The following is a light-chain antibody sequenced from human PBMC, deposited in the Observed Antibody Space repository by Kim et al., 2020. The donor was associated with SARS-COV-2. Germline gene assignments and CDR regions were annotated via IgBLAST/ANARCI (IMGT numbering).Light chain of an antibody. V-gene: IGKV1-27*01. J-gene: IGKJ1*01. CDR2: GAS. Sequence: DIQMAQSPSSLSASVGDRVTITCRASQGISNSLAWYRQKPGKVPMLLIYGASTLQSGVPSRFSGSGSGTDFTLTISSLQPEDAATYNCEKYNSATWTFGQGTKVEIK. CDR3: EKYNSATWT. CDR1: QGISNS.